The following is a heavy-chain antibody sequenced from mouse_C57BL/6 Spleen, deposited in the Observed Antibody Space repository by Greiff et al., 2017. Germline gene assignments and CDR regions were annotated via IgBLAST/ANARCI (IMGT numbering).Heavy chain of an antibody. Sequence: EVQLQQSGPELVKPGASVKISCKASGYTFTDYYMNWVKQSHGKSLEWIGDINPNNGGTSYNQKFKGKATLTVDKSSSTAYMELRSLTSEDSAVYYCARRGWSHFDYWGQGTTLTVSS. J-gene: IGHJ2*01. V-gene: IGHV1-26*01. CDR3: ARRGWSHFDY. D-gene: IGHD2-3*01. CDR1: GYTFTDYY. CDR2: INPNNGGT.